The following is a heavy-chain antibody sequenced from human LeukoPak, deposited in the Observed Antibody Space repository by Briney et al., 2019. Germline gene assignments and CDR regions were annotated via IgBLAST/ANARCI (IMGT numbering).Heavy chain of an antibody. J-gene: IGHJ4*02. CDR2: IKQDGSEK. CDR3: ARADCSSTSCFQFDY. V-gene: IGHV3-7*03. Sequence: GGSLRLSCAASGLTFSSYWMSWVRQAPGKGLEWVANIKQDGSEKYYVDSVKGRFTISRDNAKNSLYLQMNSLRAEDTAVYYCARADCSSTSCFQFDYWGQGTLVTVSS. D-gene: IGHD2-2*01. CDR1: GLTFSSYW.